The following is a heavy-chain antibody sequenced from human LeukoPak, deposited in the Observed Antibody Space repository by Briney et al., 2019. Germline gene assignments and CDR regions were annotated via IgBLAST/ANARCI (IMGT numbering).Heavy chain of an antibody. Sequence: GGSLRLSCAASGVAFGSYTMSWVRQSPGRGLELVSAISGSGGVTFYADSVQGRFAISRDNTNNILDLQMNSLRAEDTAIYYCAKDDSTATFPPDAFHVWGRGTMVTVSS. CDR2: ISGSGGVT. CDR1: GVAFGSYT. V-gene: IGHV3-23*01. D-gene: IGHD2-15*01. J-gene: IGHJ3*01. CDR3: AKDDSTATFPPDAFHV.